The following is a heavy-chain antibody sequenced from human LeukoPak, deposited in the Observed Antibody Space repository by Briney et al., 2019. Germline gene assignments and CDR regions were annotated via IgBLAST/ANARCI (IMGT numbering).Heavy chain of an antibody. CDR1: GGSISSGDYY. CDR3: ARGRQMVTY. CDR2: IYYIGNT. D-gene: IGHD6-13*01. J-gene: IGHJ4*02. Sequence: SETLSLTCTVSGGSISSGDYYWRWIRQPPGTGLEWIGYIYYIGNTFYNPSLKSRVTISVDTSKNQFSLKLSSVTAADTAVYYCARGRQMVTYWGQGTLVTVSS. V-gene: IGHV4-30-4*01.